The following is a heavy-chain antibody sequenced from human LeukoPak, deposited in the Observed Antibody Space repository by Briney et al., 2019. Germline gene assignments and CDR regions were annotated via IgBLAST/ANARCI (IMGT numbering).Heavy chain of an antibody. J-gene: IGHJ4*02. CDR2: IWYDGSNK. CDR1: GFTFSDYG. V-gene: IGHV3-33*01. Sequence: GGSLRLACAVFGFTFSDYGMHWVRQAPGKGLEWVASIWYDGSNKYYGDSVKGRFTISRDNSKNTLYLQMNSLRVADTAVYYCARDRPTGSYYSIDYWGQGTLVTVAS. D-gene: IGHD1-26*01. CDR3: ARDRPTGSYYSIDY.